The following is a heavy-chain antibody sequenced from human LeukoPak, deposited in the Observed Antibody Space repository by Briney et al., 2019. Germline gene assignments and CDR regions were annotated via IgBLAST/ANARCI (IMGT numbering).Heavy chain of an antibody. Sequence: GGSLRLSCAASGFTFSDYYMSWIRQAPGKGLEWVSYISSSGSTIYYADSVKGRFTISRDNAKNSLYLQMNSLRAEDTAVYYCARDPWELDNAFDIWGQGTMVTVSS. J-gene: IGHJ3*02. CDR2: ISSSGSTI. D-gene: IGHD1-26*01. CDR1: GFTFSDYY. CDR3: ARDPWELDNAFDI. V-gene: IGHV3-11*01.